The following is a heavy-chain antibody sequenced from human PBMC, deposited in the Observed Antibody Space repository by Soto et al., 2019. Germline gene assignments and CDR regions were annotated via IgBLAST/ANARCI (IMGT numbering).Heavy chain of an antibody. CDR3: ARHMIRGVLTTNFDY. D-gene: IGHD3-10*01. V-gene: IGHV5-51*01. Sequence: GESLKISCQLSGYRFTSYWIGWVRQVPGKGLEWMGVIYPGDSDPRYSPSFQGQVTISADKSISTAYLQWSSLKASDTAMYYCARHMIRGVLTTNFDYWGQGTLVTVSS. CDR2: IYPGDSDP. CDR1: GYRFTSYW. J-gene: IGHJ4*02.